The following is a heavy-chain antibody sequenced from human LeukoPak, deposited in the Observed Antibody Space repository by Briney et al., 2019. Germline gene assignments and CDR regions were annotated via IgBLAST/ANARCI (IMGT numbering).Heavy chain of an antibody. V-gene: IGHV4-4*07. CDR1: DGSISSYY. CDR2: IYTSGST. D-gene: IGHD4-11*01. J-gene: IGHJ4*02. Sequence: SETLSLTCTVSDGSISSYYRSWIRQPAGKGLEWIGRIYTSGSTNYNPPLKSRVTMSVDTSKNQFSLKLSSVTAADTAVYYCARGETTLTLFDYWGQGTLVTVSS. CDR3: ARGETTLTLFDY.